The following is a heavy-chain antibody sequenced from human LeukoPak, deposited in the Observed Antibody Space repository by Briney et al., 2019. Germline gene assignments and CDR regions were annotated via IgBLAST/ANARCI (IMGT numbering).Heavy chain of an antibody. V-gene: IGHV4-34*01. CDR1: TGSFSDNY. CDR2: INPSART. CDR3: ARAPGSSLAASWYFDL. D-gene: IGHD6-6*01. J-gene: IGHJ2*01. Sequence: SETLSLTCAVSTGSFSDNYWGWLRQPPGKGLEWIGEINPSARTSYNPSLKSRVTISVDTSKNQFSLKLSSVTAADTAMYFCARAPGSSLAASWYFDLWGRGTRVTVSS.